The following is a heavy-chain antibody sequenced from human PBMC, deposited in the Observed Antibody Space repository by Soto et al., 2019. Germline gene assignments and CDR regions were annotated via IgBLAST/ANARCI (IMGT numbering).Heavy chain of an antibody. J-gene: IGHJ4*02. CDR2: INPYNGNT. CDR3: ARDWFGIDY. V-gene: IGHV1-18*01. Sequence: QVQLVQSGAEVKKPGASVKVSCKASGYTFTSYGISWVRQAPGQGLEWMGWINPYNGNTNYAQTLQGRVTMTTDTSTNTVYVELRILISDDTAVYYCARDWFGIDYWGQGTLVTVSS. D-gene: IGHD3-16*01. CDR1: GYTFTSYG.